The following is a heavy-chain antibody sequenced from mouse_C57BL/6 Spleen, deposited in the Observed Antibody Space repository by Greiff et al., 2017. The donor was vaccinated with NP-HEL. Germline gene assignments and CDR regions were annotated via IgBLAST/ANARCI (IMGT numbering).Heavy chain of an antibody. CDR2: IYPGSGST. Sequence: QVQLQQPGAELVKPGASVTMSCKASGYTFTSYWITWVKQRPGQGLEWIGDIYPGSGSTNYNEKFKSKATLTVDTSSSTAYMQLSSLTSEDSAVYYCARGGDYDDYAMDYWGQGTSVTVSS. CDR1: GYTFTSYW. J-gene: IGHJ4*01. V-gene: IGHV1-55*01. D-gene: IGHD2-4*01. CDR3: ARGGDYDDYAMDY.